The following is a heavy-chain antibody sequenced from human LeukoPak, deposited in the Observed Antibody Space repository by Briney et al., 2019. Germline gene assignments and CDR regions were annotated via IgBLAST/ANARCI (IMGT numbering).Heavy chain of an antibody. CDR1: GGSISSGSYY. D-gene: IGHD5-18*01. V-gene: IGHV4-61*02. J-gene: IGHJ6*03. CDR2: IYTSGST. Sequence: SVTLSLTCTVSGGSISSGSYYWSWIRQPAGKGLEWIGRIYTSGSTNYNPSLKSRVTISVDTSNNQFSLKLSSVTAADTAVYYCARALRGYSYGGLYYYYMDVWGKGTTVTVSS. CDR3: ARALRGYSYGGLYYYYMDV.